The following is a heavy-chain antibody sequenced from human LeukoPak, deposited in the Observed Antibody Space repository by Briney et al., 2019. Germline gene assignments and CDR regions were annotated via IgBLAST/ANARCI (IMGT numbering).Heavy chain of an antibody. J-gene: IGHJ4*02. CDR3: AKDQTDRDGYNYFDY. D-gene: IGHD5-24*01. CDR2: ISYDGSNK. CDR1: GFTFSSYG. Sequence: GGSLRLSCAASGFTFSSYGMHWVRQAPGKGLEWVAVISYDGSNKYYADSVKGRFTISRDNSKNTLYLQMNSLRAKDTAVYYCAKDQTDRDGYNYFDYWGQGTLVTVSS. V-gene: IGHV3-30*18.